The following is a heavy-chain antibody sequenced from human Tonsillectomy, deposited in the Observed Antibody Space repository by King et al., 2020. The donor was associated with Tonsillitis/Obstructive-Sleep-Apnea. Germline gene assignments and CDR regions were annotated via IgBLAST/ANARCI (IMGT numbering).Heavy chain of an antibody. CDR2: ISAYNGNT. D-gene: IGHD6-13*01. V-gene: IGHV1-18*01. Sequence: QLVQSGAEVKKPGASVKVSCKASGYTFTSYGISWVRQAPGQGLEWMGWISAYNGNTNYEQKLQGRVTMTTDTSTSTAYMELRSLRSDDTAVYYCARTVEAAGGSMYYYYYMDVWGKGTTVTVSS. CDR1: GYTFTSYG. J-gene: IGHJ6*03. CDR3: ARTVEAAGGSMYYYYYMDV.